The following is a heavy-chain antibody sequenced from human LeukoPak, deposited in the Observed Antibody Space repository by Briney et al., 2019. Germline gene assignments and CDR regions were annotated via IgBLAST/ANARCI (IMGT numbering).Heavy chain of an antibody. CDR2: ISVSGGST. J-gene: IGHJ4*02. Sequence: GFLRLSCAASGFTFSSYAMNWVRQAPGKGLEWVSTISVSGGSTYYADSVKGRFTLSRDNSKNTLYLQMNSLRAEDTAVYYCASGRGYSYGPDYWGQGTLVTVSS. CDR1: GFTFSSYA. D-gene: IGHD5-18*01. CDR3: ASGRGYSYGPDY. V-gene: IGHV3-23*01.